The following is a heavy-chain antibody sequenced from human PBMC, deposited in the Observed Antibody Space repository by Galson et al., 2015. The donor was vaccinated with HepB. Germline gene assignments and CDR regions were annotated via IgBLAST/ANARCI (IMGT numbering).Heavy chain of an antibody. CDR3: ARGALMPAGTGQNYYYYMDV. CDR1: GGTFSSYA. D-gene: IGHD6-13*01. Sequence: SVKVSCKASGGTFSSYAISWVRQAPGQGLEWMGGIIPIFGTANYAQKFQGRVTITADESTSTAYMELSSLRSEDTAVYYCARGALMPAGTGQNYYYYMDVWGKGTTVTVSS. V-gene: IGHV1-69*13. J-gene: IGHJ6*03. CDR2: IIPIFGTA.